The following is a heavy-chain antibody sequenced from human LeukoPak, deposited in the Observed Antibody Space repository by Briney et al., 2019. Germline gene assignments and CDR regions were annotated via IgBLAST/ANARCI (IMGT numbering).Heavy chain of an antibody. CDR3: ARGRYSGFDF. V-gene: IGHV6-1*01. D-gene: IGHD1-14*01. CDR2: TYYRSKWFN. J-gene: IGHJ3*01. Sequence: SQTLSLTCAISGDSVSSNLIAWNWIRQSPSRGLEWLGRTYYRSKWFNEYAVSVRGRINVNLDTSTNQLSLQLHSVTPEDMAVYYCARGRYSGFDFWGQGTMVTVSS. CDR1: GDSVSSNLIA.